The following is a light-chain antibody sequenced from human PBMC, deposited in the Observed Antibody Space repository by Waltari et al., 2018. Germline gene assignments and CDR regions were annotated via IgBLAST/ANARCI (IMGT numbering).Light chain of an antibody. CDR1: QSVSSSY. CDR2: GAS. Sequence: EIVLTQSPGTLSLSPGERATLSCRASQSVSSSYLAWYQQKPGQAPRLLIYGASTRATGIPVRFSGSGSVTDFTLTISRLEPEDFAVYYCQQYDSYTLGQGTKLEIK. CDR3: QQYDSYT. J-gene: IGKJ2*01. V-gene: IGKV3-20*01.